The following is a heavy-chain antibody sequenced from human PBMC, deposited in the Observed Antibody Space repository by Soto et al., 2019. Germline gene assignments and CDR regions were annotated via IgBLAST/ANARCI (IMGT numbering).Heavy chain of an antibody. Sequence: QVQLVQSGAEVKKPGSSVKVSCKASGGTFSSYTISWVRRAPGQGLEWMGRIIPILGIANYAQKFQGRVTITADKATSTAYMGLSSRRSEDTAVYYCARGLIVATIWAYYYGMDVWGQGATVTVS. CDR3: ARGLIVATIWAYYYGMDV. J-gene: IGHJ6*02. V-gene: IGHV1-69*02. CDR1: GGTFSSYT. CDR2: IIPILGIA. D-gene: IGHD5-12*01.